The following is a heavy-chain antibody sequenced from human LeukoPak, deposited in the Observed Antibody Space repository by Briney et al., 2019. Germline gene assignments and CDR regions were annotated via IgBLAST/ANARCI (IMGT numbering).Heavy chain of an antibody. CDR2: IYYSGST. J-gene: IGHJ4*02. Sequence: SQTLSLTCTVSGGSISSGDYYWNWIRQPPGKGLEWIGYIYYSGSTYYNPSLKSRATISVDTSKNQFSLKLSSVTAADTALYYCARWGYGWPSPYYFDYWGQGTLVTVSS. CDR1: GGSISSGDYY. V-gene: IGHV4-30-4*08. CDR3: ARWGYGWPSPYYFDY. D-gene: IGHD5-18*01.